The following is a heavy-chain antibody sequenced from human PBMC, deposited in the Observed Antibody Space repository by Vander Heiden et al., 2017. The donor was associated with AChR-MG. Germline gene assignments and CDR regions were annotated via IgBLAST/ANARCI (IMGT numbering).Heavy chain of an antibody. D-gene: IGHD6-13*01. V-gene: IGHV3-74*01. J-gene: IGHJ4*02. CDR2: INPDGSST. Sequence: EVQLVESGGGSVQPGESLRLFCVAYGYSFSRHRRHWVRPAPGTGLVWVARINPDGSSTSYADSGKGRFTISRDNAKNTLYLQMNSLRVEDTAVYYCGRDGLPAGTDYWGQGTLVTVSS. CDR3: GRDGLPAGTDY. CDR1: GYSFSRHR.